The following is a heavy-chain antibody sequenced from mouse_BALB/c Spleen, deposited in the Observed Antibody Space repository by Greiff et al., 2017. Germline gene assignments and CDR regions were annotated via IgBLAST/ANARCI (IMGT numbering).Heavy chain of an antibody. CDR1: GYTFTSYW. V-gene: IGHV1-4*01. J-gene: IGHJ3*01. D-gene: IGHD2-1*01. CDR2: INPSTGYT. CDR3: ARGDYYGWFAY. Sequence: VQLQQSGAELVRPGASVKMSCKASGYTFTSYWMHWVKQRPGQGLEWIGYINPSTGYTEYNQKFKDKATLTADKSSSTAYMQLSSLTSEDSAVYYCARGDYYGWFAYWGQGTLVTVSA.